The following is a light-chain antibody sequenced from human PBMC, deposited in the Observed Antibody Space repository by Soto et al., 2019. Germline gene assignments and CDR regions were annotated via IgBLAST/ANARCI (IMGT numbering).Light chain of an antibody. V-gene: IGLV2-14*01. CDR2: DVS. CDR3: SSYTSISIVV. CDR1: SSDVGGYNH. J-gene: IGLJ2*01. Sequence: QSALTQPASVSGSPGQSITISCTGTSSDVGGYNHVSWYQQHPGKAPKLMIYDVSNRPSGVSNRFSGYKSGNTASLTISGLQAEDEADYYCSSYTSISIVVFGGGTKLTVL.